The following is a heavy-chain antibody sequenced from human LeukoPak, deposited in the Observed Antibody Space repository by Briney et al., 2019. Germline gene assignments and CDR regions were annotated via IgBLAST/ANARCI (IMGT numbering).Heavy chain of an antibody. D-gene: IGHD1-1*01. V-gene: IGHV3-21*01. Sequence: GGSLRLSCEASGFTFSSYSMKWVRQAPGKGLEWVSCISSTSSYKYYADSVKGRFTISRDNAKNSLYLQLNSLRVEDTALYYCVRPRSPASNDGGYWGQGTLVTVSS. CDR1: GFTFSSYS. J-gene: IGHJ4*02. CDR2: ISSTSSYK. CDR3: VRPRSPASNDGGY.